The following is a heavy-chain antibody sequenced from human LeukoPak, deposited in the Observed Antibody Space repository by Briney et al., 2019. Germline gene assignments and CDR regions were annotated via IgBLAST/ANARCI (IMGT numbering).Heavy chain of an antibody. CDR3: ARQNSYYYDSSGYSPHYYYYYMDV. J-gene: IGHJ6*03. CDR1: GYSFTSYW. Sequence: GESLKISCKGSGYSFTSYWIGWVRQMPGKGLEWMGIIYPGDSDTRYSPSFQGQVTISADKSISTAYLQWSSLKASDTAMYYCARQNSYYYDSSGYSPHYYYYYMDVWGKGTTVTISS. CDR2: IYPGDSDT. V-gene: IGHV5-51*01. D-gene: IGHD3-22*01.